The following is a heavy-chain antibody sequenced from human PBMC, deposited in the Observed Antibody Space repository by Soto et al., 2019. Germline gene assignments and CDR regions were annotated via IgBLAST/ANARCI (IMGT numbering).Heavy chain of an antibody. D-gene: IGHD3-10*01. J-gene: IGHJ6*02. Sequence: GGSLRLSCAASGFTFGSFGMHWVRQAPGKGLEWVAVISYDGSNKCYADSVKGRFTLSRDNSKNTLYLQMNSLRPEDTAVYYCAKDQDYGSGSYSYGMDVWGQGTTVTVSS. CDR2: ISYDGSNK. V-gene: IGHV3-30*18. CDR3: AKDQDYGSGSYSYGMDV. CDR1: GFTFGSFG.